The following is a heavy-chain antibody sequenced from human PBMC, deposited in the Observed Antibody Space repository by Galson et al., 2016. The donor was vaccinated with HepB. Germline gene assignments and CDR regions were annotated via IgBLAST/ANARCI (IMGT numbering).Heavy chain of an antibody. CDR1: GFTFTKFY. V-gene: IGHV3-11*01. Sequence: SLRLSCATSGFTFTKFYFSWVRQAPGKGLEWISYIGNGPSATFCADSVQGRFSISRDNARNSVSLQMSTLRAEDTAVYYCARTDPSSLLVGGVFFDLWGQGTLVAVSS. CDR3: ARTDPSSLLVGGVFFDL. J-gene: IGHJ4*02. CDR2: IGNGPSAT. D-gene: IGHD3-16*01.